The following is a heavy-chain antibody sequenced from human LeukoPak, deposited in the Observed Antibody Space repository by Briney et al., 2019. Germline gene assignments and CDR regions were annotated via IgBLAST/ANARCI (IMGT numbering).Heavy chain of an antibody. CDR1: GYTLTELS. J-gene: IGHJ4*02. CDR3: ATGPYSSSYDLEY. Sequence: ASVKVSCMVSGYTLTELSMHWVRQAPGRGLEWMGGFDPEDGETIYAQKFQGRVTMTEDTSTDTAYMELSSLRSEDTAVYYCATGPYSSSYDLEYWGQGTLVTVSS. CDR2: FDPEDGET. D-gene: IGHD6-13*01. V-gene: IGHV1-24*01.